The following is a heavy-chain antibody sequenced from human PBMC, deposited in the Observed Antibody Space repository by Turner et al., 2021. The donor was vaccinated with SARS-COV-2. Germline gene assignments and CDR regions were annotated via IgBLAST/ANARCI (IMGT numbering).Heavy chain of an antibody. CDR2: ISYDGSNK. Sequence: QVQLVESGGGVVQPGRSLKLSCSAAGFTLSIYGMHLVRQSSGKGLVWVAVISYDGSNKYYADSVKGRFTISRDNSKNTLYLQLNSLRAEDTAVYYCAKSYSGSYLDRNYYWGQGTLVTVSS. V-gene: IGHV3-30*18. CDR3: AKSYSGSYLDRNYY. D-gene: IGHD1-26*01. J-gene: IGHJ4*02. CDR1: GFTLSIYG.